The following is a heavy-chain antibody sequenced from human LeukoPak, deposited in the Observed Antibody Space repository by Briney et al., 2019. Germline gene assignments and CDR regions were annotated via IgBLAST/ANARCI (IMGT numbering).Heavy chain of an antibody. V-gene: IGHV1-2*02. CDR3: VRSPIGASAY. CDR2: ISPNNGDT. D-gene: IGHD3-10*01. Sequence: ASVKVSCKPSGYTFSDSYIHWVRQAPGVGLQWMGWISPNNGDTNYAEDFQGRVTMTRDTSVRTAYMELPRLTLNDAAVYYCVRSPIGASAYWGRGTLVTVSS. J-gene: IGHJ1*01. CDR1: GYTFSDSY.